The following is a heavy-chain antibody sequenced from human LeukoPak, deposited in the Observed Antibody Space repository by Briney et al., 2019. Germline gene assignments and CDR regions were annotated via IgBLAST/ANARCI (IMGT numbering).Heavy chain of an antibody. V-gene: IGHV3-23*01. D-gene: IGHD6-19*01. J-gene: IGHJ4*02. Sequence: PRGSLRLSCAASGFTFTTYAMTWVRQAPGKGLEWVSGISGGGGTTFYADSVKGRFTISRDNSKNTLYLEMNSLRAEDRAVYYCARLAVASNCDYWGQGTLVTVSS. CDR1: GFTFTTYA. CDR2: ISGGGGTT. CDR3: ARLAVASNCDY.